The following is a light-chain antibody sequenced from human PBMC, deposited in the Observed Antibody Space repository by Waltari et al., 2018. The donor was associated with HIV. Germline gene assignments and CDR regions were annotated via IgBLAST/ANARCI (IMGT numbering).Light chain of an antibody. Sequence: SDVGGYNYVSWYQRQPGKAPKLMIYDVNNRPSGVSNRFSCSKSGNTASLTISGLQAEDEADYYCSSYTSSSTRVFGGGTKVTVL. J-gene: IGLJ3*02. CDR3: SSYTSSSTRV. V-gene: IGLV2-14*03. CDR1: SDVGGYNY. CDR2: DVN.